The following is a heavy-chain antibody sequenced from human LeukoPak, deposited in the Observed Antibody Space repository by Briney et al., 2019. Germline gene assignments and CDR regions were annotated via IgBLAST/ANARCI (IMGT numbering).Heavy chain of an antibody. Sequence: GGSLRLSCAASGFTFSSYEMNWVRKAPGKGLEWVSYISGSGNTIYYADSVKGRFTISRDNAKKSLYLQMNSLRAEDTAVYFCARDRGISAGSDFDYWGQGTLVTVSS. CDR1: GFTFSSYE. CDR3: ARDRGISAGSDFDY. D-gene: IGHD6-13*01. J-gene: IGHJ4*02. V-gene: IGHV3-48*03. CDR2: ISGSGNTI.